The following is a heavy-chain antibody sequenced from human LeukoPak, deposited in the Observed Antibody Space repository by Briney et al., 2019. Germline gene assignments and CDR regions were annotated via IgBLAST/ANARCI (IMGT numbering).Heavy chain of an antibody. J-gene: IGHJ5*02. CDR2: ISYDGSNK. D-gene: IGHD3-10*01. Sequence: GGSLRLSCAASGFTFSSYAMHWVRQAPGRGLEWVAVISYDGSNKYYADSVKGRFTISRDTSKSTLYLQLNSLRPEDTAVYYCARDHIPMVRENWFDPWGQGTLVTVSS. CDR1: GFTFSSYA. CDR3: ARDHIPMVRENWFDP. V-gene: IGHV3-30-3*01.